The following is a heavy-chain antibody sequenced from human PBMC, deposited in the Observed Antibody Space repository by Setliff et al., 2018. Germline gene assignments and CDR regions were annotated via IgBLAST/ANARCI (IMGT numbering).Heavy chain of an antibody. V-gene: IGHV4-61*09. CDR3: ARLPPLHTPMALTFDY. D-gene: IGHD5-18*01. Sequence: SETLSLTCTVSGDSISSRTHYWSWIRQPAGKGLEWIGHIYTSWSTNYNPSLKSRVTMSVDTSKNQFSLELRSVTAADTAVYYCARLPPLHTPMALTFDYWGQGILVTVSS. CDR2: IYTSWST. J-gene: IGHJ4*02. CDR1: GDSISSRTHY.